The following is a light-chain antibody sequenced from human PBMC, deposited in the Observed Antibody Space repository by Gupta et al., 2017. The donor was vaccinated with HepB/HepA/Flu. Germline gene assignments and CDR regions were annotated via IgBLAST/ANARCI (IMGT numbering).Light chain of an antibody. V-gene: IGLV2-14*01. CDR1: SSDVGGYNY. Sequence: QSALTQPASVSRSPGQSITISCTGTSSDVGGYNYVSWYQQHPGKAPKLMIYDVSNRPSGVSNRFSGSKSGNTASLTISGLQAEDEADYYGSSYTSSSSWVFGGRTKLTVL. CDR3: SSYTSSSSWV. CDR2: DVS. J-gene: IGLJ3*02.